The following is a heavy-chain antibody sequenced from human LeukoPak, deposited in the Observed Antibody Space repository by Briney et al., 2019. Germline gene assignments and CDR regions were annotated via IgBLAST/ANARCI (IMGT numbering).Heavy chain of an antibody. CDR1: GFTFSSYW. V-gene: IGHV3-7*04. D-gene: IGHD3-10*01. Sequence: PGGSLRLSCIASGFTFSSYWMTWVRQAPGKGLEWVANIKQDGSEKYYVDSVKGRFTISRDSAENSLYLQMNSLRAEDTAVYYCARGITVIRGVFSLDYWGQGTLVTVSS. CDR2: IKQDGSEK. CDR3: ARGITVIRGVFSLDY. J-gene: IGHJ4*02.